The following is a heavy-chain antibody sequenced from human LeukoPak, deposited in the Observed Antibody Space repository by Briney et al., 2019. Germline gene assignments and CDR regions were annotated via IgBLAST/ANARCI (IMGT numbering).Heavy chain of an antibody. Sequence: PSETLSLTCTVSGGSISSYYWSWIRQPAGKGLEWIGRIYTSGSTNYNPSLKSRVTVSVDTSENQFSLKLSSVTAADTAVYYCARVGATRYYYYYMDVWGKGTTVTVSS. J-gene: IGHJ6*03. CDR2: IYTSGST. D-gene: IGHD1-26*01. CDR3: ARVGATRYYYYYMDV. CDR1: GGSISSYY. V-gene: IGHV4-4*07.